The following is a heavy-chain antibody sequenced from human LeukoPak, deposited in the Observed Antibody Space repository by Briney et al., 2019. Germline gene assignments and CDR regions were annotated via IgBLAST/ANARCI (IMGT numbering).Heavy chain of an antibody. V-gene: IGHV3-74*01. Sequence: GGSLRLSCAASGFTFSRYWMHWVRQAPGKGLVWVSRINGDGSGPTYADSVKGRFTISRDNGKNTLYLQMNSLRAEDTAVYYCARDQGYYTGGSWYSDRGVDAFDIWGQGTMVTVSS. CDR3: ARDQGYYTGGSWYSDRGVDAFDI. CDR1: GFTFSRYW. CDR2: INGDGSGP. D-gene: IGHD2-15*01. J-gene: IGHJ3*02.